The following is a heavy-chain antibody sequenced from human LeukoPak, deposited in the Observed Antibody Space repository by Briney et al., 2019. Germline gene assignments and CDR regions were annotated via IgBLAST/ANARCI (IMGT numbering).Heavy chain of an antibody. CDR3: ARTGYSSGWYIFYFGY. D-gene: IGHD6-19*01. V-gene: IGHV3-30*01. CDR2: ISYDGSNK. Sequence: PGGSLRLSCAASGFTFSSYAMHWVRQAPGKGLEWVAVISYDGSNKYYADSVKGRFTISRDNSKNTLYLQMNSLRAEDTAVYYCARTGYSSGWYIFYFGYWGQGTLVTVSS. J-gene: IGHJ4*02. CDR1: GFTFSSYA.